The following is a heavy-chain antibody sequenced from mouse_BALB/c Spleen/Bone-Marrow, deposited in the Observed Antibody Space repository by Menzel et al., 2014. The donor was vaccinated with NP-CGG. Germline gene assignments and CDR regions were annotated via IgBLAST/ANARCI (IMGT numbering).Heavy chain of an antibody. CDR2: ISDGGSYT. D-gene: IGHD2-4*01. V-gene: IGHV5-4*02. Sequence: EVQRVESGGGLVKPGGSLKLSCAASGFTFSDYYMYWVRQTPEKSLEWVATISDGGSYTYYPDSVKGRFTISRDNAKNNLYLQMSSLKSEGTAMYYCARVSYDYFDYWGQGTTLTVSS. CDR1: GFTFSDYY. CDR3: ARVSYDYFDY. J-gene: IGHJ2*01.